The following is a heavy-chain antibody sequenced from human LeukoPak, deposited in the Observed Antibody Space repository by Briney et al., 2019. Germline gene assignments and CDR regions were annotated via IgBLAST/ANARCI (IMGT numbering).Heavy chain of an antibody. CDR3: AKDLEDGDYYYYYGMDV. V-gene: IGHV3-23*01. Sequence: GGSLRLSCAASGFTFSSSAMSWVRQVPGKGLEWVSGISDYGRTTYYADSVKGRFTVSRDNSKNTLYLQMNSLRAEDTAVYYCAKDLEDGDYYYYYGMDVWGQGTTVTVSS. CDR1: GFTFSSSA. J-gene: IGHJ6*02. D-gene: IGHD4-17*01. CDR2: ISDYGRTT.